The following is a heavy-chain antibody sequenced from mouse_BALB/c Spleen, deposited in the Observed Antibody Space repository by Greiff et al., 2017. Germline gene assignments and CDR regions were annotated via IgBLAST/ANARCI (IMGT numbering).Heavy chain of an antibody. J-gene: IGHJ4*01. Sequence: EVQVVESGGGLVKPGGSLKLSCAASGFTFSDYYMYWVRQTPEKRLEWVATISDGGSYTYYPDSVKGRFTISRDNAKNNLYLQMSSLKSEDTAMYYCARGGDGNYDAMDYWGQGTSVTVSS. CDR3: ARGGDGNYDAMDY. D-gene: IGHD2-1*01. CDR1: GFTFSDYY. V-gene: IGHV5-4*02. CDR2: ISDGGSYT.